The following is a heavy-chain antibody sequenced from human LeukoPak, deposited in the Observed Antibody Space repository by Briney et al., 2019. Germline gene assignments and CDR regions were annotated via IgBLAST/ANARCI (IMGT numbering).Heavy chain of an antibody. Sequence: SETLSLTCTVSGGSISSGDYYWSWIRQPPGTGLEWIGYIYYSGSTYYNPSLKSRVTISVDTSKNQFSLKLSSVTAADTAVYSCASHTIFGVAPTDYWGQGTLVTVSS. J-gene: IGHJ4*02. CDR1: GGSISSGDYY. V-gene: IGHV4-30-4*01. CDR2: IYYSGST. D-gene: IGHD3-3*01. CDR3: ASHTIFGVAPTDY.